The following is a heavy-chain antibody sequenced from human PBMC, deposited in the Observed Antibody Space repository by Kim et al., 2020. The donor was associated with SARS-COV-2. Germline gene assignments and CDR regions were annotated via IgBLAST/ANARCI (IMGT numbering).Heavy chain of an antibody. CDR1: GFTFSSYA. CDR2: ISGSGGST. V-gene: IGHV3-23*01. Sequence: GGSLRLSCAASGFTFSSYAMSWVRQAPGKGLEWVSAISGSGGSTYYADSVKGRFTISRDNSKNTLYLQMNSLRAEDTAVYYCAKDAAPSYDYVWGSYRQPFDYWGQGTLVTVSS. CDR3: AKDAAPSYDYVWGSYRQPFDY. J-gene: IGHJ4*02. D-gene: IGHD3-16*02.